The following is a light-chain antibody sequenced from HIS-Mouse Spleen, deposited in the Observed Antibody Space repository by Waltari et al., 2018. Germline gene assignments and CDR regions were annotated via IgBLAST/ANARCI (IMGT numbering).Light chain of an antibody. V-gene: IGKV4-1*01. CDR2: WAS. Sequence: DIVMTQSPDSLAVSLGERATINCKSSQSVLYSSNNKNYLAWYQQKPGQPPKLLIYWASTREYGVPDRFSGSGSGTDFTLTISSLQAEDVAVYYCQQYYSTPPLFTFGPGTKVDI. CDR1: QSVLYSSNNKNY. CDR3: QQYYSTPPLFT. J-gene: IGKJ3*01.